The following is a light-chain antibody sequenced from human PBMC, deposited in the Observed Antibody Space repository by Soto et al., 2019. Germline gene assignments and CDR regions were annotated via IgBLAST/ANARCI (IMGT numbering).Light chain of an antibody. CDR1: QSVSSSY. V-gene: IGKV3-20*01. CDR2: GAS. CDR3: QLYGSSVWT. Sequence: EIVLTQSPGTLSLSPGERATLSCRASQSVSSSYLAWYQQKPGQAPRLLIYGASSRATGIPDRFSGSGSGTDFTLTTSRLEPEPLAVYYCQLYGSSVWTFGQGTKVEIK. J-gene: IGKJ1*01.